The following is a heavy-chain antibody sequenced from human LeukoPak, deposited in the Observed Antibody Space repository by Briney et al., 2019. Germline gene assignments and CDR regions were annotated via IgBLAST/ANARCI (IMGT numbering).Heavy chain of an antibody. CDR1: GGTLSSYA. Sequence: SLKVSCKASGGTLSSYAISWVRQAPGQGLEWMGGIIPIFGTANYAQKFQGRVTITTDESTSTAYMELSSLRSEDTAVYYCATARPMYYYYYMDVWGKGTTVTVSS. J-gene: IGHJ6*03. CDR2: IIPIFGTA. CDR3: ATARPMYYYYYMDV. D-gene: IGHD6-6*01. V-gene: IGHV1-69*05.